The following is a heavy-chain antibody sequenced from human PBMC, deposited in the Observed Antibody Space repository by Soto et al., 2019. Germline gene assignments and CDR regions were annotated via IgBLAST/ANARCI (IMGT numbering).Heavy chain of an antibody. V-gene: IGHV4-31*03. CDR1: GGSISSGGYY. D-gene: IGHD4-17*01. CDR2: IYYSGST. J-gene: IGHJ4*02. Sequence: SETLSLTCTVSGGSISSGGYYWSWVRQHPGKGLEWIGYIYYSGSTYYNPSLKSRVTISVDTSKNQFSLKLSSVTAADTAVYYCAREATVTQEIDYWGQGTLVTVSS. CDR3: AREATVTQEIDY.